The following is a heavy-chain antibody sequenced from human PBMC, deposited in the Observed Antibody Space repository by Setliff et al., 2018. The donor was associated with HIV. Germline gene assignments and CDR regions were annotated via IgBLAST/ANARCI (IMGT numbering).Heavy chain of an antibody. V-gene: IGHV3-9*01. D-gene: IGHD3-10*01. J-gene: IGHJ6*03. CDR2: ISWNSGSI. Sequence: LRLSCAASGFIFDDYAMHWVRQAPGKGLEWVSGISWNSGSIGYADSVKGRFTISRDNAKNSLYLQMNSLRAEDTAFYYCAKDTTVRGVRSYYVDVWGKGTTFTVSS. CDR3: AKDTTVRGVRSYYVDV. CDR1: GFIFDDYA.